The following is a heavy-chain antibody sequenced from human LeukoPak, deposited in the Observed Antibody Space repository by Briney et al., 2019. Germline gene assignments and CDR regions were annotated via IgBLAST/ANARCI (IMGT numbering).Heavy chain of an antibody. J-gene: IGHJ4*02. Sequence: GGFLRLSCAASGFTFDDYAMHWVRQAPGKGLEWVSLISGDGGSTYYADSVKGRFTISRDNSKNSLYLQMNSLRTEDTALYYCAKDMGGLTQWLPIDYWGQGTLVTVSS. CDR1: GFTFDDYA. D-gene: IGHD6-19*01. CDR3: AKDMGGLTQWLPIDY. CDR2: ISGDGGST. V-gene: IGHV3-43*02.